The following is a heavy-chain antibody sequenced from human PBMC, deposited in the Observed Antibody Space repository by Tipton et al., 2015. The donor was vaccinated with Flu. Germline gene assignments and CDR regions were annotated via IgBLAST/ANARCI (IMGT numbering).Heavy chain of an antibody. D-gene: IGHD3-9*01. CDR3: AREREATYDLLTGSITGNWFDA. CDR2: FSVSGGAT. Sequence: SLRLSCAVSGFTLTRYGMSWVRQAPGKGLEWISGFSVSGGATFFADSVKGRFTISRDYYKNTLYLQMNSLRPDDTAVYYCAREREATYDLLTGSITGNWFDAWGQGTPVTVSS. CDR1: GFTLTRYG. J-gene: IGHJ5*02. V-gene: IGHV3-23*01.